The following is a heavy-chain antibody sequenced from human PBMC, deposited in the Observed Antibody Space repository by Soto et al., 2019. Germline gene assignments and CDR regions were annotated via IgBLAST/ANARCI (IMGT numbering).Heavy chain of an antibody. CDR2: INPNSGGT. D-gene: IGHD3-3*01. V-gene: IGHV1-2*04. CDR1: GYTFTGYY. Sequence: GASVKVSCKASGYTFTGYYMHWVRQAPGQGPEWMGWINPNSGGTNYAQKFQGWVTMTRDASISTAYMELSRLRSDDTAVYYCARAGAAVLRFLEWSRPSYYYGMDVWGQGTTVTVSS. J-gene: IGHJ6*02. CDR3: ARAGAAVLRFLEWSRPSYYYGMDV.